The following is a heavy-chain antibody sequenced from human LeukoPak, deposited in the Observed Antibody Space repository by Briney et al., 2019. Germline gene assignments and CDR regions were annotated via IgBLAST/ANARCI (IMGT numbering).Heavy chain of an antibody. Sequence: GASVKVSCKASGYTFTSYAMHWVRQAPGQRLEWMGWINAGNGNTKYSQKFQGRVTITRDTSASTAYMELSSLRSEDTAVYYCAGEKGGYYGSGSYYQWGQGTLVTVSS. J-gene: IGHJ4*02. CDR2: INAGNGNT. V-gene: IGHV1-3*01. D-gene: IGHD3-10*01. CDR1: GYTFTSYA. CDR3: AGEKGGYYGSGSYYQ.